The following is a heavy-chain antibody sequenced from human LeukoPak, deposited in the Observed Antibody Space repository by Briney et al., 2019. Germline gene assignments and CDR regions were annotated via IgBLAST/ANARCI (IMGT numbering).Heavy chain of an antibody. CDR2: ISSSSSYI. CDR3: ARDLGKDGYNSQVFDY. D-gene: IGHD5-24*01. J-gene: IGHJ4*02. V-gene: IGHV3-21*01. Sequence: GGSLRLSCSASGFTFSSYSMNWVRQAPGKGLEWVSSISSSSSYIYYADSVKGQFTISRDNAKNSLYLQMNSLRAEDTAVYYCARDLGKDGYNSQVFDYWGQGTLVTVSS. CDR1: GFTFSSYS.